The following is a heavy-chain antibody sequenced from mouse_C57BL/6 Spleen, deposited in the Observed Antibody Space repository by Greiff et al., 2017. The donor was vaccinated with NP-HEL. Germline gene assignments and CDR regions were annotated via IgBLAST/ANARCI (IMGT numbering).Heavy chain of an antibody. D-gene: IGHD2-4*01. CDR1: GFTFSSYG. CDR3: ARQSVPDDYEGYAMDY. V-gene: IGHV5-6*01. J-gene: IGHJ4*01. Sequence: EVQLMESGGDLVKPGGSLKLSCAASGFTFSSYGMSWVRQTPDKRLEWVATISSGGSYTYYPDSVKGRITLSRDNAKNTLYLQMSSLKSEDTAMYYGARQSVPDDYEGYAMDYWGQGTSVTVSS. CDR2: ISSGGSYT.